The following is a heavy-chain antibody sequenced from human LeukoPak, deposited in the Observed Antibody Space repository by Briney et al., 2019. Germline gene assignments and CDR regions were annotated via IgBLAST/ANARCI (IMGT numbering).Heavy chain of an antibody. CDR2: IKSKTDGGTT. Sequence: GGSLRLSCAASGFTFSNAWMSWVRQAPGKGLEWVCRIKSKTDGGTTDYAAPVKGRFTISRDDSKNTLYLQMNSLKTEDTAVYYCTTDLAVVPAAPVFLFDYWGQGTLVTVFS. CDR1: GFTFSNAW. V-gene: IGHV3-15*01. CDR3: TTDLAVVPAAPVFLFDY. D-gene: IGHD2-2*01. J-gene: IGHJ4*02.